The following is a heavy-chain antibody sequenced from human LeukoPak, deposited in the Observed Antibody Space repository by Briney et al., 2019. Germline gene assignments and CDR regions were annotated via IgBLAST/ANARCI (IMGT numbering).Heavy chain of an antibody. CDR3: ARVIGSYGDSAY. Sequence: GRSLRLSCAASGFSLDDYTMHWVRQAPGKGLEWVSYISSSSSTIYYTDSVKGRFTISRDNAKNSLYLQMNSLKAEDTAVYYCARVIGSYGDSAYWGQGTLVTVSS. V-gene: IGHV3-48*04. CDR2: ISSSSSTI. CDR1: GFSLDDYT. D-gene: IGHD4-17*01. J-gene: IGHJ4*02.